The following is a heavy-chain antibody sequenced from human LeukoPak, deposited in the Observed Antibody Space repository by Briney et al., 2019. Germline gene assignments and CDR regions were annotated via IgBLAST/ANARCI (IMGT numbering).Heavy chain of an antibody. J-gene: IGHJ4*02. D-gene: IGHD3-22*01. CDR1: GFTFSSYA. CDR3: ARGGRSSGYYMTFDY. V-gene: IGHV3-30-3*01. Sequence: PGGSLRLSCAASGFTFSSYAMHWVRQAPGKGLEWVAVISYDGSNKYYADSVKGRFTISRDNSKNTLYLQMNSLRAEDTAVYYWARGGRSSGYYMTFDYWGQGTLVTVSS. CDR2: ISYDGSNK.